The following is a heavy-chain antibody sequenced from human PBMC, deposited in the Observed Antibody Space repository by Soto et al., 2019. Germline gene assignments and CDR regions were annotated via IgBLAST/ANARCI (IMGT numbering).Heavy chain of an antibody. CDR2: ISSNGGST. D-gene: IGHD4-17*01. V-gene: IGHV3-64D*06. Sequence: SVGALRLSCSAPGFTFRTYAMHWVRQAPGNGLEYVSSISSNGGSTYHADSVKGRSTISRDNSKNTRYLQMSSLRAEDTAVYYWVKEEKHAPIDYGGEELRGYFDYWGQGPWSPSPQ. CDR3: VKEEKHAPIDYGGEELRGYFDY. CDR1: GFTFRTYA. J-gene: IGHJ4*02.